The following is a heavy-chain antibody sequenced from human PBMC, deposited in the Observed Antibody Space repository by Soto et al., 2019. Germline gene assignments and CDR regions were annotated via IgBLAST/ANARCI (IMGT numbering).Heavy chain of an antibody. Sequence: ASVKVSCKASGYTFTDYYIHWVRQAPGQGLEWMGWINPNSGGANFAQKFQGRVSLTRDTSTSTAYMQLRSLISDDTAVYYCARDGRARDCSGATCYLRSSWFDPWGQGTLVTVSS. CDR1: GYTFTDYY. CDR3: ARDGRARDCSGATCYLRSSWFDP. D-gene: IGHD2-15*01. J-gene: IGHJ5*02. CDR2: INPNSGGA. V-gene: IGHV1-2*02.